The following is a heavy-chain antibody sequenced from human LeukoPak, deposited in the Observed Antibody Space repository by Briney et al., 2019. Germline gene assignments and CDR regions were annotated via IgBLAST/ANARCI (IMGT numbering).Heavy chain of an antibody. Sequence: GASVKVSCKASGGTFSSYAISWVRQAPGQGLEWMGRIIPIFGTANYAQKFQGRVTITTDESTSTAYMELSSLRSEDTAVYYCARNIYYDILTGPIDWGQGTLVTVSS. D-gene: IGHD3-9*01. V-gene: IGHV1-69*05. CDR2: IIPIFGTA. CDR3: ARNIYYDILTGPID. J-gene: IGHJ4*02. CDR1: GGTFSSYA.